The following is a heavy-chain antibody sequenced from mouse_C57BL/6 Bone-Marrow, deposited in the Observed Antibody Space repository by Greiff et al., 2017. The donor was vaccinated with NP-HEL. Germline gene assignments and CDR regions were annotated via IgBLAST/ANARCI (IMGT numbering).Heavy chain of an antibody. V-gene: IGHV5-4*03. Sequence: EVQLVESGGGLVKPGGSLKLSCAASGFTFSSYAMSWVRQTPEKRLEWVATISDGGSFTYYPDNVKGRFTISRDNAKNNLDLQMSHVKSEDTAMYYCARRIYYDYLDYWGQGTTLTVSS. CDR3: ARRIYYDYLDY. CDR1: GFTFSSYA. CDR2: ISDGGSFT. J-gene: IGHJ2*01. D-gene: IGHD2-4*01.